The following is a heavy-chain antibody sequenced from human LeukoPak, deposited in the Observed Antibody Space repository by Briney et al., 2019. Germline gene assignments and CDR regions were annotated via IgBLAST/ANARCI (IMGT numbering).Heavy chain of an antibody. CDR2: ISSSSSYI. CDR3: ARGALVATIKAIHSYYFDY. V-gene: IGHV3-21*01. CDR1: GFTFSDYY. J-gene: IGHJ4*02. D-gene: IGHD5-12*01. Sequence: GGSLRLSCAASGFTFSDYYMNWVRQAPGKGLEWVSSISSSSSYIYYADSVKGRFTISRDNAKNSLYLQMNSLRAEDTAVYYCARGALVATIKAIHSYYFDYWGQGTLVTVSS.